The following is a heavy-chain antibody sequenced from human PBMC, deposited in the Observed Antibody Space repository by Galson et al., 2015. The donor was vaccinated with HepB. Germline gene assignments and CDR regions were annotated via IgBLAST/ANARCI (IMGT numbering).Heavy chain of an antibody. CDR2: IIPMSGRT. D-gene: IGHD3-16*02. CDR1: GDTFTSST. J-gene: IGHJ4*02. V-gene: IGHV1-69*06. CDR3: ANLIDYSGSYRDN. Sequence: SVKVSCKASGDTFTSSTFNWVRQAPGQGLEWMGEIIPMSGRTNYAQNFQGRLTITADKSTSTAYMELSSLRYEDTAVYYCANLIDYSGSYRDNWGQGSLVTVSS.